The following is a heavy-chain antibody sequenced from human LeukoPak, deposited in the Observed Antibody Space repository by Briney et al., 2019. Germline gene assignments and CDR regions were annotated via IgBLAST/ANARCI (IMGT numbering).Heavy chain of an antibody. CDR3: AREGSDYYYGMDV. CDR1: GYTFTSYD. V-gene: IGHV1-2*06. CDR2: INPNSGGT. D-gene: IGHD2-15*01. J-gene: IGHJ6*02. Sequence: ASVKVSCKASGYTFTSYDINWVRQATGQGLEWMGRINPNSGGTNYAQKFQGRVTMTRDTSISTAYMELSRLRSDDTAVYYCAREGSDYYYGMDVWGQGTTVTVSS.